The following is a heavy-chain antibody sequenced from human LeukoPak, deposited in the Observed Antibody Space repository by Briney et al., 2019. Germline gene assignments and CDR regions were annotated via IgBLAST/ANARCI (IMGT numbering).Heavy chain of an antibody. CDR1: GGSFSGYY. Sequence: SETLSLTCAVYGGSFSGYYWSWIRQPPGKGLEWIGEINHSGSTNYNPSLTSRVTISVDTSKNQFSLKLSSVTAADTAVYYCARRNRYGSGIHWGQGTLVNLSS. CDR2: INHSGST. CDR3: ARRNRYGSGIH. D-gene: IGHD3-10*01. V-gene: IGHV4-34*01. J-gene: IGHJ4*02.